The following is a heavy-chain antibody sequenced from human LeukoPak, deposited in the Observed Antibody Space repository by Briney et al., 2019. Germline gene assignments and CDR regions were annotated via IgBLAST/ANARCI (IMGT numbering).Heavy chain of an antibody. CDR2: INPNTGGT. Sequence: ASVKVSCKASGYTFTGYYMHWVRQAPGQGLEWMGWINPNTGGTNYAQKFQGWVTMTRDTSISTAYMELSRLRSDGTAVYYCARDLPYSSSWYFYFDYWGQGTLVTVSS. CDR1: GYTFTGYY. V-gene: IGHV1-2*04. D-gene: IGHD6-13*01. J-gene: IGHJ4*02. CDR3: ARDLPYSSSWYFYFDY.